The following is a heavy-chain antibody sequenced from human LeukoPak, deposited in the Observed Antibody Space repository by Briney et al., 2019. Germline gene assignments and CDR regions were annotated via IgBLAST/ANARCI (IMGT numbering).Heavy chain of an antibody. CDR2: INPSGGST. CDR1: GYTFTSYY. J-gene: IGHJ5*02. Sequence: ASVKVSCKASGYTFTSYYMHWVRQAPGQGLEWMGIINPSGGSTSYAQKFQGRVTMTRDTSTSTVYMELSSLRSEDTAVYYCARDGESYYYDSSGYPANWFDPWGQGTLVTVSS. V-gene: IGHV1-46*01. D-gene: IGHD3-22*01. CDR3: ARDGESYYYDSSGYPANWFDP.